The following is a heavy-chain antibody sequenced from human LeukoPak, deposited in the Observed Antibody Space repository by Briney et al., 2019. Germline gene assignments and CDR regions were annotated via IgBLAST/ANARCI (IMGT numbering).Heavy chain of an antibody. CDR3: AREGDSSGYYFSY. J-gene: IGHJ4*02. D-gene: IGHD3-22*01. V-gene: IGHV4-59*01. Sequence: PSETLSLTCTVSGGSISSYYWSWIRQPPGKGLEWVGYIYYSGSTTYNPSLKSRVTISVATSKNQFSLKLSSVTAADTAVYYCAREGDSSGYYFSYWGQGTLVTVSS. CDR1: GGSISSYY. CDR2: IYYSGST.